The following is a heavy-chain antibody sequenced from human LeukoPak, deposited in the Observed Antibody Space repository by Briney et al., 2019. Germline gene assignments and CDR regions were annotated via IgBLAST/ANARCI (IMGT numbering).Heavy chain of an antibody. CDR3: ARRSYELGNYGMDV. Sequence: RSSETLSLTCTVSGVSISSYYWSWLRQPPGKGLEGIGYIYYSGSTNYNPSLKSRVTISVDTSKNQFSLKLSSVTAADTAAYYCARRSYELGNYGMDVWGQGTTVTVSS. J-gene: IGHJ6*02. CDR2: IYYSGST. D-gene: IGHD7-27*01. V-gene: IGHV4-59*08. CDR1: GVSISSYY.